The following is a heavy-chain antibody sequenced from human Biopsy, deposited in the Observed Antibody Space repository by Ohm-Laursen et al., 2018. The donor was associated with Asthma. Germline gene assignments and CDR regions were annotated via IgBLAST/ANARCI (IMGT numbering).Heavy chain of an antibody. Sequence: SVKVSCKPLGGTFNTYVIGWVRQAPGPGLEWMGGINSVFGTATYPQKFQDRVTITADDSTSTVYMELSSLRSEDTAVYYCARKAGSCISRTCYSLDFWGQGTLVTVSS. CDR2: INSVFGTA. J-gene: IGHJ4*02. D-gene: IGHD2-2*01. CDR3: ARKAGSCISRTCYSLDF. CDR1: GGTFNTYV. V-gene: IGHV1-69*13.